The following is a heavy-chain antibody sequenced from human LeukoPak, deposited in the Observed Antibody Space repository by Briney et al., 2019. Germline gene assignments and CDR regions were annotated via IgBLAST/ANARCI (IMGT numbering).Heavy chain of an antibody. CDR2: INHSGNT. CDR1: GGSFSGYY. V-gene: IGHV4-34*01. Sequence: KASETLSLTCAVYGGSFSGYYWSWILQAPGKGLEWIGGINHSGNTNYNPSLKSRRTISVDTSKNQFSLKLSSVTAADTAVYYCVTEPGYCTGGRCYGGWFDPWGQGTLVTVSS. CDR3: VTEPGYCTGGRCYGGWFDP. J-gene: IGHJ5*02. D-gene: IGHD2-15*01.